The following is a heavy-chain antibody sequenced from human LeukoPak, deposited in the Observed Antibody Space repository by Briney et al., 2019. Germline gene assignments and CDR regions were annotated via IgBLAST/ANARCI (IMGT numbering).Heavy chain of an antibody. D-gene: IGHD5-24*01. J-gene: IGHJ4*02. CDR2: INPDSGGT. CDR3: ARGVATIPTVPIDY. V-gene: IGHV1-2*02. CDR1: RYTFTGYY. Sequence: APVKVSCKASRYTFTGYYMHWVRQAPGQGLEWMGWINPDSGGTNYAQKFQGRVTMTRDTSISTAYMELSRLRSDDTAVYYCARGVATIPTVPIDYWGQGTLVTVSS.